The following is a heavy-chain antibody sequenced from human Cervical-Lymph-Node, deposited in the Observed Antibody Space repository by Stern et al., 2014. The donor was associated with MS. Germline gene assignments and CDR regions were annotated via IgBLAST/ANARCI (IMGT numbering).Heavy chain of an antibody. D-gene: IGHD2-2*01. CDR1: GDSISNDNW. J-gene: IGHJ4*02. CDR2: VYHTGSA. Sequence: VQLVESGPGLVRPSGTLSLTCAVSGDSISNDNWWSWVRQPPGQGLEWIGEVYHTGSANYDPSLKMRFTISVDKSKNQFSLRLTSMTAADTAVYYCARDQGFQLMNSWGQGTLVIVSS. CDR3: ARDQGFQLMNS. V-gene: IGHV4-4*02.